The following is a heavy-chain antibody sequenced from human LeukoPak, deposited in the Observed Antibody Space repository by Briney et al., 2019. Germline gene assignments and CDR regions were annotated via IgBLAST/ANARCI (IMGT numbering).Heavy chain of an antibody. Sequence: SETLSLTCTVSGGSISSGSYYWSWIRQPAGKGLEWIGRIYTSGSTNYNPSLKSRVTISVDTSKNQFSLKLSSVTAADTAVYYCARALYYYDSSGWYQFDYWGQGTLVTVSS. CDR1: GGSISSGSYY. V-gene: IGHV4-61*02. J-gene: IGHJ4*02. CDR3: ARALYYYDSSGWYQFDY. D-gene: IGHD3-22*01. CDR2: IYTSGST.